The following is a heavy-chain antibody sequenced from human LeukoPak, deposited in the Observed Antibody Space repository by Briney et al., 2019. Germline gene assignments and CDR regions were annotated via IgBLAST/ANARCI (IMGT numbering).Heavy chain of an antibody. Sequence: GGSLRLSCAASGFTFSSYGMHWVRQAPGKGLEWVAVIWYDGSNKYYADSVKGRFTISRDNSKNTLYLQMNSLRAEDTAVYYCARDQLAVSYGSGSYYTYFDYWGQGTLVTVSS. J-gene: IGHJ4*02. CDR3: ARDQLAVSYGSGSYYTYFDY. V-gene: IGHV3-33*01. D-gene: IGHD3-10*01. CDR2: IWYDGSNK. CDR1: GFTFSSYG.